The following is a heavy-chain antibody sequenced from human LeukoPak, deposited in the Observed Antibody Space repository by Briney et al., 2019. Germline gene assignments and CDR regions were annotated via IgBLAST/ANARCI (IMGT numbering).Heavy chain of an antibody. CDR3: AREFYFDASGYAAPAEYVQH. V-gene: IGHV4-4*02. Sequence: SGTLSLTCAVSGGSISSNHWWSWVRQPPGKGLEWIGEIYDGGSTNYNPSLKSRVTISVDKSKTQFSLKLTSVTAADTAVYYCAREFYFDASGYAAPAEYVQHWGQGTLVTVSS. J-gene: IGHJ1*01. CDR2: IYDGGST. CDR1: GGSISSNHW. D-gene: IGHD3-22*01.